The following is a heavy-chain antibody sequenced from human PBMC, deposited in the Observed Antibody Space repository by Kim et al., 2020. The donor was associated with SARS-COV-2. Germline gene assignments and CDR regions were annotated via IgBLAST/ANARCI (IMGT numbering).Heavy chain of an antibody. CDR2: ISSSSSTI. Sequence: GGSLRLSCAASGFTFSSYSMNWVRQAPGKGLEWVSYISSSSSTIYYADSVKGRFTISRDNAKNSLYLQMNSLRDEDTAVYYCARELRLSSWYRDFDYWGQGTLVTVSS. V-gene: IGHV3-48*02. CDR1: GFTFSSYS. J-gene: IGHJ4*02. CDR3: ARELRLSSWYRDFDY. D-gene: IGHD6-13*01.